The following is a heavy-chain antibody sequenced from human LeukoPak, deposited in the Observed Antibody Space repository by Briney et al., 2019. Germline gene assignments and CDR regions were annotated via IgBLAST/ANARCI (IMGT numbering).Heavy chain of an antibody. CDR3: ARVRFGELIDY. J-gene: IGHJ4*02. Sequence: PSETLSLTCTVSGGSISSSSYYWGWISQPPGKGLEWIGSIYYSGSTYYNPSLKSRVTISVDTSKNQFSLKLSSVTAADTAVYYCARVRFGELIDYWGQGTLVTVSS. CDR1: GGSISSSSYY. CDR2: IYYSGST. D-gene: IGHD3-10*01. V-gene: IGHV4-39*07.